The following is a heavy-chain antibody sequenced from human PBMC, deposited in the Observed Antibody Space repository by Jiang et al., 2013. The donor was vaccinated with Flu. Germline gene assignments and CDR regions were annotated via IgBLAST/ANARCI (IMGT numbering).Heavy chain of an antibody. CDR3: ARVAYDFWSGYYLVYGMDV. CDR1: GYTFTSYG. V-gene: IGHV1-18*01. CDR2: ISAYNGNT. D-gene: IGHD3-3*01. Sequence: SGAEVKKPGASVKVSCKASGYTFTSYGISWVRQAPGQGLEWMGWISAYNGNTNYAQKLQGRVTMTTDTSTSTAYMELRSPRSDDTAVYYCARVAYDFWSGYYLVYGMDVWGQGTTVTVSS. J-gene: IGHJ6*02.